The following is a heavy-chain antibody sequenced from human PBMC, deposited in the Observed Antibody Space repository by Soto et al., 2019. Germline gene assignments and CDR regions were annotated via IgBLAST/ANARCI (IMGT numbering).Heavy chain of an antibody. CDR1: GGSISTYY. Sequence: QVQLQESGPGLVKPSETLSLTCTVSGGSISTYYWRWIRQPPGKGLEWITYIFYSGSTNYNPSLESRVTISVDSSKNQFSLKLSSVTAADTAVYYCARASRGFTRYFDLWGRGTLVTVSS. V-gene: IGHV4-59*01. J-gene: IGHJ2*01. CDR2: IFYSGST. CDR3: ARASRGFTRYFDL. D-gene: IGHD3-10*01.